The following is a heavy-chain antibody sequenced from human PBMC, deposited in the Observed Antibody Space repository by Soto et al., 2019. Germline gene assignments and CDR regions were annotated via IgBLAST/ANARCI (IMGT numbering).Heavy chain of an antibody. J-gene: IGHJ3*01. CDR3: AREGILGLFDAYDL. V-gene: IGHV1-18*04. D-gene: IGHD3-3*01. CDR1: VFTSSG. CDR2: ISTHKGNT. Sequence: QDQLVQSGAEVKKPGASVKVSCKASVFTSSGISWVRQAPGQRLEWMGWISTHKGNTIYAQKFQGRVIMTMDTSTTTVYMELRSLRPDDTAVYLCAREGILGLFDAYDLWGQGTMVTVSS.